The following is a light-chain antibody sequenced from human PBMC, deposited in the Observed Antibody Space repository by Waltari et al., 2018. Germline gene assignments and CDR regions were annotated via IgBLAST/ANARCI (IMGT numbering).Light chain of an antibody. Sequence: DIQMTQSPSSLSASVGDRVTITCRASQSISSYLNWYQQKPVKAPKLLIYAASSLQSGVPSRFSGSGSGTDFTLTISSLQPEDFATYYCQQSYSTPPTFGQGTKVEMK. CDR1: QSISSY. V-gene: IGKV1-39*01. J-gene: IGKJ1*01. CDR3: QQSYSTPPT. CDR2: AAS.